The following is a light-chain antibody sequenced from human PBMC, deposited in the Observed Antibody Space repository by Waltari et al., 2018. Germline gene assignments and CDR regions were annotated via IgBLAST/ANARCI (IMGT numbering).Light chain of an antibody. CDR2: LGS. CDR3: MQALQTPQYT. V-gene: IGKV2-28*01. CDR1: QSLLHSNGYNY. J-gene: IGKJ2*01. Sequence: DIVMNQSPLSLPVTAGEPASISCRSSQSLLHSNGYNYLDWYLQKPGHSPQLLIFLGSNRASGVPVRFSGSGSGTDFTLKISRVEAEDVGVYYCMQALQTPQYTFGQGTKLEIK.